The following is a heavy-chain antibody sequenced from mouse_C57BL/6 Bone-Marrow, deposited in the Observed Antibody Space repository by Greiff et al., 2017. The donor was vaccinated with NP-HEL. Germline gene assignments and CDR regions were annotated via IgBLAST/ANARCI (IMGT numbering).Heavy chain of an antibody. CDR2: IRNKANGYTT. V-gene: IGHV7-3*01. J-gene: IGHJ4*01. Sequence: EVKLMESGGGLVQPGGSLSLSCAASGFTFTDYYMSWVRQPPGKALEWLGFIRNKANGYTTEYSAYVKGRFTISRDISQSILYLQMNALRAEDSATYYCARYIYYGNSYAMDYWGQGTSVTVSS. CDR1: GFTFTDYY. CDR3: ARYIYYGNSYAMDY. D-gene: IGHD2-1*01.